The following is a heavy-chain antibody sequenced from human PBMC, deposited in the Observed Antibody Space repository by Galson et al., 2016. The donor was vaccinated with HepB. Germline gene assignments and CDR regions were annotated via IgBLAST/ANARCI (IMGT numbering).Heavy chain of an antibody. V-gene: IGHV3-64*02. D-gene: IGHD2-2*03. CDR2: TNGNGDSR. J-gene: IGHJ4*02. Sequence: LRLSCAASGFTFSSYSMHWVRQAPGQGLEYVSATNGNGDSRNYADSVKGRFTISRDNSKNMLYPRMDSLRAEDMAVYYCARVGSGYDYWGQGTLVTVSS. CDR1: GFTFSSYS. CDR3: ARVGSGYDY.